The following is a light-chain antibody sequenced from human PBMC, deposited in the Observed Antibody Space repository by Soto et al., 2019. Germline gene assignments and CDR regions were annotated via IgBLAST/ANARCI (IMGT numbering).Light chain of an antibody. CDR3: QQYYSTPRT. Sequence: DIVMTQSPDSLAVSLGERATINCKSSQSVLYSSNNENYLAWYQQKPGQPPNLLIYWASTRESGVPDRFSGSGSGTDVTLTISSLQAEEVAVYYCQQYYSTPRTFGQGTKGEIK. CDR1: QSVLYSSNNENY. V-gene: IGKV4-1*01. J-gene: IGKJ1*01. CDR2: WAS.